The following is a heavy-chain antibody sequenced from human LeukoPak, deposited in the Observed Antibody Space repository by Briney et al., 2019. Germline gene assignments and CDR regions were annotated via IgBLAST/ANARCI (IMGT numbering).Heavy chain of an antibody. CDR1: GFTFSSYV. Sequence: GGSLRLSCAASGFTFSSYVMSWVRQAPGKGLEWVSAISGSGGSTYYADSVKGRFTVSRDNSKNTLYLQMNSLRAEDTAVFYCAKDAKYVFFDYRGQGTLVTVSS. V-gene: IGHV3-23*01. J-gene: IGHJ4*02. CDR2: ISGSGGST. D-gene: IGHD4/OR15-4a*01. CDR3: AKDAKYVFFDY.